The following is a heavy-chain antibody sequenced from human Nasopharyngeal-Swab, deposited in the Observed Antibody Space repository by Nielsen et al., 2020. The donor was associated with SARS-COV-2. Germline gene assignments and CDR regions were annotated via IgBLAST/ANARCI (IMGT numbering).Heavy chain of an antibody. CDR2: INAGNGNT. V-gene: IGHV1-3*01. CDR3: AREELLWFGELLENYYYYYGMDV. J-gene: IGHJ6*02. CDR1: GYTFTSYD. Sequence: ASVKVSCKASGYTFTSYDINWVRQATGQRLEWMGWINAGNGNTKCSQKFQGRVTITRDTSASTAYMELSSLRSEDTAVYYCAREELLWFGELLENYYYYYGMDVWGQGTTVTVSS. D-gene: IGHD3-10*01.